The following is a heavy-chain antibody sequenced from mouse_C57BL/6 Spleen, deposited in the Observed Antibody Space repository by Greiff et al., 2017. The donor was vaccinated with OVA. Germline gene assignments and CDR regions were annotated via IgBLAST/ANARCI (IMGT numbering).Heavy chain of an antibody. Sequence: EVKLQESGPELVKPGDSVKISCKASGYSFTGYFMNWVMQSHGKSLEWIGRINPYNGDTFYNQKFKGKATLTVDKSSSTAHMELRSLTSEDSAVYYCARSGALLSMDYWGQGTSVTVSS. CDR1: GYSFTGYF. D-gene: IGHD2-10*01. J-gene: IGHJ4*01. CDR2: INPYNGDT. V-gene: IGHV1-20*01. CDR3: ARSGALLSMDY.